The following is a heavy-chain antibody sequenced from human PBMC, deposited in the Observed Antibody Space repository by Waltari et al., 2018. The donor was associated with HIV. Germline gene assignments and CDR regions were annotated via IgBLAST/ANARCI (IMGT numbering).Heavy chain of an antibody. CDR2: IWYDGRNK. Sequence: QVQWVESGGGVVQRGTSLRLYLAAVGLPLHNKALNRVRQAPGKGLECVAVIWYDGRNKYYSDSVKGRFSITRDTSKITLSLEMNSLRAEDTGIYYCARDRTATSRGNGMDVWSPGTTVIVSS. D-gene: IGHD1-1*01. CDR3: ARDRTATSRGNGMDV. V-gene: IGHV3-33*01. J-gene: IGHJ6*02. CDR1: GLPLHNKA.